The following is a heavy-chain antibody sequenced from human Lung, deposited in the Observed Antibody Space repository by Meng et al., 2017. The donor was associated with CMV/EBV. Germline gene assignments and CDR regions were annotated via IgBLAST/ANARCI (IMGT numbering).Heavy chain of an antibody. CDR3: ARSQWAYDRSGYYGEDSMDV. CDR1: GFTFSVYN. CDR2: ISYDGSNK. D-gene: IGHD3-22*01. Sequence: GESXKISCAVSGFTFSVYNMQRVRQAPGKGLEWVAVISYDGSNKNYADSVKGRFTISRDNSKSTLFLQLNSLKVEDTGVYYCARSQWAYDRSGYYGEDSMDVWXQGTTVTVSS. J-gene: IGHJ6*01. V-gene: IGHV3-30-3*01.